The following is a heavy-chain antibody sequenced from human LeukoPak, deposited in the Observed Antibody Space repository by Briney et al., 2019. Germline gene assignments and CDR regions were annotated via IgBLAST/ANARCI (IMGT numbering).Heavy chain of an antibody. CDR1: HFTFDDYA. Sequence: GGSLRLSCAASHFTFDDYAMHWVRRAPGKGLEWVSLISRDGGRTYYADSVKGRFTISRDNSKNSLFLQMTRLGAEDTAFYYCAKGGGDTAMAMDYWGQGALATVSS. CDR2: ISRDGGRT. V-gene: IGHV3-43D*03. D-gene: IGHD5-18*01. CDR3: AKGGGDTAMAMDY. J-gene: IGHJ4*02.